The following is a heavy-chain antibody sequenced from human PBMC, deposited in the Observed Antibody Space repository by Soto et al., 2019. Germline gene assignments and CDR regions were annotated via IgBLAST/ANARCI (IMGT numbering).Heavy chain of an antibody. J-gene: IGHJ6*03. V-gene: IGHV3-7*01. D-gene: IGHD3-3*01. Sequence: GGSLRLSCAASGFTFSSYWMSWVRQAPGKGLEWVANIKQDGSEKYYVDSVKGRFTISRDNAKNSLYLQMNSLRAEDTAVYYCARGTLEWLIPPGNYYYMDVWGKGTTVTV. CDR2: IKQDGSEK. CDR3: ARGTLEWLIPPGNYYYMDV. CDR1: GFTFSSYW.